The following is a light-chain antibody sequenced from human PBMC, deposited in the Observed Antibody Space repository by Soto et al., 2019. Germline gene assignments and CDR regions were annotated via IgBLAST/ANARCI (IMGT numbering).Light chain of an antibody. V-gene: IGKV1-39*01. J-gene: IGKJ1*01. CDR3: QQSYTYPWT. CDR2: AAS. CDR1: QSINTY. Sequence: GDRVTITCRASQSINTYLNWYQRQPGKTPKLLIYAASSLKSGVPSRFSGSASGTDFTLTISSLQPEDFATYYCQQSYTYPWTFGQGTKVERK.